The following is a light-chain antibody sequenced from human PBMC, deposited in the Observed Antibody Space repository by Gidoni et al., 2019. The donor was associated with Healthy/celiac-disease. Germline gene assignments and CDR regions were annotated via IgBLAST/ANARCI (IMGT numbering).Light chain of an antibody. CDR3: QQSYRSWT. CDR2: AAS. V-gene: IGKV1-39*01. CDR1: QSISSY. J-gene: IGKJ1*01. Sequence: DIQMTPSPSSLSASVGDRVTITCRASQSISSYLNWYQQKPGKAPKLLIYAASSLQSGVPSRFSGSGSGTEFTLTISSLQPEDFATYYCQQSYRSWTFGQGTKVEIK.